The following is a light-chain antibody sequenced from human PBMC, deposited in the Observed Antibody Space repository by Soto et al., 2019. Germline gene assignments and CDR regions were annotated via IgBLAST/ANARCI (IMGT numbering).Light chain of an antibody. CDR3: QQYDTSPLT. CDR2: GAY. Sequence: EVMLTQSPGTLSLSPGERATLSCRASQSVSSNYLAWYQQKSGQAPRLLIYGAYNRATVIPDRFSGSGSGTDFKLTIRRLETEDFAVYYCQQYDTSPLTFGQGTNVELK. V-gene: IGKV3-20*01. J-gene: IGKJ1*01. CDR1: QSVSSNY.